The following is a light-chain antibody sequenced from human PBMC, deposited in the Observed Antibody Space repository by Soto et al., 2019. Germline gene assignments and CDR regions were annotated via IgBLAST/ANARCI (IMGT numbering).Light chain of an antibody. CDR1: SSDVGGYNY. CDR2: EVS. J-gene: IGLJ3*02. V-gene: IGLV2-14*01. Sequence: QSALTQSASVSGSPGQSITISCTGTSSDVGGYNYVSWYQQHPGKAPKFMIYEVSNRPSGVSNRFSGSKSGNTASLTISGLQAEDEADYYCTSYTSTSTGVFGGGTKLTVL. CDR3: TSYTSTSTGV.